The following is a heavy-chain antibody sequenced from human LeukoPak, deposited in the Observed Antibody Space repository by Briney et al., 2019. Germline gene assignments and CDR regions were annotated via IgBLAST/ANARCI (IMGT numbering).Heavy chain of an antibody. CDR3: ASSDGYNFYFDY. CDR1: GGSFSGYY. D-gene: IGHD5-24*01. V-gene: IGHV4-34*01. J-gene: IGHJ4*02. CDR2: INHSGST. Sequence: SETLSLTCAVYGGSFSGYYWSWIRQPPGKGLEWIGEINHSGSTNYNPSLKSRVTISVDTSKNQFSLKLSSVTAADTAVYYCASSDGYNFYFDYWGQGTLVTVSS.